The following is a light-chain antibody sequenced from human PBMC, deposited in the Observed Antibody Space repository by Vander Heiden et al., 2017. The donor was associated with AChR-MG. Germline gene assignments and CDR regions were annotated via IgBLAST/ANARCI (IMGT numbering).Light chain of an antibody. CDR3: QQYGSSPQT. CDR1: QSVSSSY. V-gene: IGKV3-20*01. Sequence: EIVLTQSPAPLSLSPGERATLSCRPSQSVSSSYLAWYQQKPGQAPRLLIYGASSRATGIPDRFSGSGSGTDFTLTISRLEPADFAVYYCQQYGSSPQTFGQGTKLEIK. CDR2: GAS. J-gene: IGKJ2*01.